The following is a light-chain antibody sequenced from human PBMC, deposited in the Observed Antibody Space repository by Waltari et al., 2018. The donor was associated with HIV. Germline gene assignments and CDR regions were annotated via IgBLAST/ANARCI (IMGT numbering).Light chain of an antibody. CDR1: ALQKQY. CDR2: KDS. Sequence: SYVLTHPPSVSVSPGQTARIHRLGDALQKQYAHWYQQKPGQAPVLVIYKDSERPSGIPERFSGSSSGTTVTLTISGVQAEDEADYYCQSADSSGTLYVFGTGTKVTVL. CDR3: QSADSSGTLYV. J-gene: IGLJ1*01. V-gene: IGLV3-25*03.